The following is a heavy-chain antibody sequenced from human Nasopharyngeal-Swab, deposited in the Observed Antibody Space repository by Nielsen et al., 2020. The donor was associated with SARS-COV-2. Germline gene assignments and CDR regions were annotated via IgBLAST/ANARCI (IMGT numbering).Heavy chain of an antibody. J-gene: IGHJ4*02. CDR1: GFTFSSYA. CDR3: VKDISEVAGTHFDY. Sequence: ETLSLTCAASGFTFSSYAMSWVRQAPGKGLEWVSAISGSGGSTYYADSVKGRFTISRDNSKNTLYLQMSSLRAEDTAVYYCVKDISEVAGTHFDYWGQGTLVTVSS. V-gene: IGHV3-23*01. CDR2: ISGSGGST. D-gene: IGHD6-19*01.